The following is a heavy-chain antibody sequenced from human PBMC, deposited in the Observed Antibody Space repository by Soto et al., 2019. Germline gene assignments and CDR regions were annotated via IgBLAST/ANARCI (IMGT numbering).Heavy chain of an antibody. J-gene: IGHJ5*02. D-gene: IGHD3-3*01. CDR3: ARDGLPDEFRSGGYWFDT. CDR2: ISHDGRLE. Sequence: QVHLVESGGGVVQPGRSLRLSCAASGFTFSSFALHWVRQAPGEGLSWVALISHDGRLENYADSLKGRFIISRDNSKNTVYMQMDSLRLEDTGVYYCARDGLPDEFRSGGYWFDTWGQGTQVTVSS. V-gene: IGHV3-30-3*01. CDR1: GFTFSSFA.